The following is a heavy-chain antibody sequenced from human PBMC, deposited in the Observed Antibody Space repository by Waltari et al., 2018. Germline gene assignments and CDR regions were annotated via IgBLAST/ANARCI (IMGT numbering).Heavy chain of an antibody. CDR2: ISSSSSYI. V-gene: IGHV3-21*01. D-gene: IGHD3-22*01. CDR3: ARDPDYEISAGWFDP. J-gene: IGHJ5*02. CDR1: GFTFSSYS. Sequence: EVQLVESGGGLVKPGGSLRLSCAASGFTFSSYSMNWVRQAPGKGLEWVSSISSSSSYIYYADSVKGRFTSSRDNAKNSLYLQMNSLRAEDTAVYYCARDPDYEISAGWFDPWGQGTLVTVSS.